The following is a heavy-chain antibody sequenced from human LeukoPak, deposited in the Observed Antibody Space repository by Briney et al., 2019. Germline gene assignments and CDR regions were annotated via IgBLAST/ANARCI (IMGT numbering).Heavy chain of an antibody. CDR3: ARGDHIVVVTATPYYYYYMDV. V-gene: IGHV1-18*01. J-gene: IGHJ6*03. Sequence: ASVKVSCKASGYTFTSYGISWVRQAPGQGLEWMGWISAYNGNRNYAQKLQGRVTMTRDTSTSTVYMELSSLRSEDTAVYYCARGDHIVVVTATPYYYYYMDVWGKGTTVTISS. CDR1: GYTFTSYG. CDR2: ISAYNGNR. D-gene: IGHD2-21*02.